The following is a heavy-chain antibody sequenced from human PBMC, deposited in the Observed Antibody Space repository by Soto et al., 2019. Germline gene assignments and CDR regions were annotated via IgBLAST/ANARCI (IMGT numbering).Heavy chain of an antibody. V-gene: IGHV1-2*04. CDR2: INPNSGGT. Sequence: ASVKVSCKASGYTFTGYYMHWVRQAPGQGLEWMGWINPNSGGTNYAQKFQGWVTMTRDTSISTAYMELSRLRSDDTAVYYCARDRTPARHRAYYYDRSGCYDVFDIWGEGTMVTV. CDR3: ARDRTPARHRAYYYDRSGCYDVFDI. CDR1: GYTFTGYY. J-gene: IGHJ3*02. D-gene: IGHD3-22*01.